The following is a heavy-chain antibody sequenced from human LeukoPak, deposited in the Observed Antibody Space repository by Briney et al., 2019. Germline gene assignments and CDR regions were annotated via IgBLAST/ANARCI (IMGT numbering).Heavy chain of an antibody. D-gene: IGHD5-12*01. CDR1: GYTFTDYY. V-gene: IGHV1-2*04. CDR2: INANSGDT. J-gene: IGHJ4*02. Sequence: ASVKVSCKASGYTFTDYYIHWVRQAPGQGLEWMGWINANSGDTNFAQKFQGLVTMTRDPSTSAAYMELSRLRSDDTAVYYCARGSIRSGYDYDYWGQGTLVTVSS. CDR3: ARGSIRSGYDYDY.